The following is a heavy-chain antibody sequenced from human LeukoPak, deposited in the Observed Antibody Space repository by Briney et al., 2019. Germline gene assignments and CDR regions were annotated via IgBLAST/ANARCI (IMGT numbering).Heavy chain of an antibody. V-gene: IGHV4-59*01. Sequence: SETLSLTCTVSGGSISSYYWSWIRQPPGKGLEWIGYIYYSGSTNYNPSLKSRVTISVDTSKNQFSLKLSSVTAAATAVYYCARAAGPADIAAAGTPGYYYYYMDVWGKGTTVTVSS. J-gene: IGHJ6*03. CDR1: GGSISSYY. CDR2: IYYSGST. CDR3: ARAAGPADIAAAGTPGYYYYYMDV. D-gene: IGHD6-13*01.